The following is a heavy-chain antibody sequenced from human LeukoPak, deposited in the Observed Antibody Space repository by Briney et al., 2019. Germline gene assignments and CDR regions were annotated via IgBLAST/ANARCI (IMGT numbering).Heavy chain of an antibody. J-gene: IGHJ4*02. CDR1: GFTVSSNY. V-gene: IGHV3-53*01. Sequence: GGSLRLSCAASGFTVSSNYMSWVRQAPGKGLEWVSVIYSGGSTYYADSVKGRFTISIGNSKNTLYLQMNSLRAEDTAVYYCARGTRVPLWQPDTGGYFDYWGQGTLVTVSS. CDR2: IYSGGST. CDR3: ARGTRVPLWQPDTGGYFDY. D-gene: IGHD2-21*01.